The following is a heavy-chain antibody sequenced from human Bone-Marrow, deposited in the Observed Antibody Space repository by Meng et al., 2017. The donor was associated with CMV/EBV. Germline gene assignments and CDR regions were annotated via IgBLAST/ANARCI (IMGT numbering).Heavy chain of an antibody. J-gene: IGHJ4*02. V-gene: IGHV3-7*01. D-gene: IGHD2-2*01. Sequence: GESLKISCAASGFTFSSYWMSWVRQAPGKGLEWVANIKEDGSEKYYVDSVRGRFTISRDNAKNSLYLQMNSLRAEDTAVYYCARFLVWYQLLFDYWGQGTLVTVSS. CDR3: ARFLVWYQLLFDY. CDR1: GFTFSSYW. CDR2: IKEDGSEK.